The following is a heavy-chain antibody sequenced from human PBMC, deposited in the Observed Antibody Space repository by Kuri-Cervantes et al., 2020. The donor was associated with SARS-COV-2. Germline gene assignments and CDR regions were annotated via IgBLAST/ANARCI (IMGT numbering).Heavy chain of an antibody. CDR2: IWYDGSNK. D-gene: IGHD3-10*01. V-gene: IGHV3-33*01. J-gene: IGHJ4*02. CDR1: GFTFSSYG. Sequence: LSLTCAASGFTFSSYGMHWVRQAPGEGLEWVAVIWYDGSNKYYADSVKGRFTISRDNSKNTLYLQMNSLRAEDTAVYYCARDLAFGDLPGGYWGQGTLVTVSS. CDR3: ARDLAFGDLPGGY.